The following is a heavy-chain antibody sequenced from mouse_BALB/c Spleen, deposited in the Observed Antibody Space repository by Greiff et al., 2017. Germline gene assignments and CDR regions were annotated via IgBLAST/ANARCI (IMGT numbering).Heavy chain of an antibody. D-gene: IGHD2-14*01. J-gene: IGHJ2*01. CDR2: ISSGSSTI. Sequence: EVKLVESGGGLVQPGGSRKLSCAASGFTFSSFGMHWVRQAPEKGLEWVAYISSGSSTIYYADTVKGRFTISRDNPKNTLFLQMTSLRSEDTAMYYCARDYRYPFDYWGQGTTLTVSS. V-gene: IGHV5-17*02. CDR1: GFTFSSFG. CDR3: ARDYRYPFDY.